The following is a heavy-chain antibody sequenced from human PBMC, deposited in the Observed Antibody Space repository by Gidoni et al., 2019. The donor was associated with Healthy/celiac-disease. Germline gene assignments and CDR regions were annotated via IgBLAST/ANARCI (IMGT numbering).Heavy chain of an antibody. CDR1: GFTFTSSA. CDR2: IVVGSGNT. J-gene: IGHJ4*02. V-gene: IGHV1-58*01. Sequence: QMQLVQSGPEVKKPATSVKVSCKASGFTFTSSAVQWVRQARGQRLEWIGWIVVGSGNTNYAQKFQERVTITRDMSTSTAYMELSSLRSEDTAVYYCAAERDGYNIDYWGQGTLVTVSS. CDR3: AAERDGYNIDY. D-gene: IGHD5-12*01.